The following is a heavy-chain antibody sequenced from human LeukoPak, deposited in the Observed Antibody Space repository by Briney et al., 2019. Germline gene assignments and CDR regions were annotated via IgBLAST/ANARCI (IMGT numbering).Heavy chain of an antibody. CDR3: ARVTHTELSTWFDP. Sequence: GASVKVSCKASGGTFNNYAINWVRQAPGQGLERMGGIIPIFGSSNYAQKFQGGVTITADESTTTAYMELSSLRSEDTAVYYCARVTHTELSTWFDPWGQGTLVTVSS. D-gene: IGHD5-18*01. V-gene: IGHV1-69*13. CDR1: GGTFNNYA. J-gene: IGHJ5*02. CDR2: IIPIFGSS.